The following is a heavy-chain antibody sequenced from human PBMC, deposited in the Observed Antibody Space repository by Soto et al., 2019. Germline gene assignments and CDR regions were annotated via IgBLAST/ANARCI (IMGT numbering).Heavy chain of an antibody. CDR1: GGTFSSYA. V-gene: IGHV1-69*12. J-gene: IGHJ6*02. Sequence: QVQLVQSGAEVKKPGSSVKVSCKASGGTFSSYASSWVRQAPGQGLEWMGGIIPIFGTANYAQKFQGRVTITADESTSTAYMELSSLRSEDTAVYYCARDGRSGHYYDYGMDVWGQGTTVTVSS. CDR2: IIPIFGTA. D-gene: IGHD6-19*01. CDR3: ARDGRSGHYYDYGMDV.